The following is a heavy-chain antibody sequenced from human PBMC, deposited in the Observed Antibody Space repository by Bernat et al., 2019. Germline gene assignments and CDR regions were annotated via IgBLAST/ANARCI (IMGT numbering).Heavy chain of an antibody. V-gene: IGHV3-33*01. Sequence: QVQLVESGGGVVQPGRSLRLSCAASGFTFSSYGMHWVRQAPGKGLEWVAVIWYDGSNKYYADSVKGRFTISRDNSKNTLYLQMNSLRAEDTAVYYCARVQGGHFDYWGQGTLVTVSS. CDR3: ARVQGGHFDY. J-gene: IGHJ4*02. D-gene: IGHD3-10*01. CDR2: IWYDGSNK. CDR1: GFTFSSYG.